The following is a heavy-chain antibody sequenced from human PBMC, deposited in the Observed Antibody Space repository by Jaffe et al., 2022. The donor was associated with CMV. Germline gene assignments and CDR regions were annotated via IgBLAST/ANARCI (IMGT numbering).Heavy chain of an antibody. V-gene: IGHV2-26*01. Sequence: QVTLKESGPVLVKPTETLTLTCTVSGFSLSNARMGVSWIRQPPGKALEWLAHIFSNDEKSYSTSLKSRLTISKDTSKSQVVLTMTNMDPVDTATYYCARTSSGWYLLADYWGQGTLVTVSS. CDR1: GFSLSNARMG. CDR3: ARTSSGWYLLADY. J-gene: IGHJ4*02. D-gene: IGHD6-19*01. CDR2: IFSNDEK.